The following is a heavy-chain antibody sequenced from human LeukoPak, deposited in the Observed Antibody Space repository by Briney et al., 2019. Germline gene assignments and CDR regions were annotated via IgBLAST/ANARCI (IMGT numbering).Heavy chain of an antibody. Sequence: GGSLRLSCAASGFTFSSYGMHWVRQAPGKGLEWVAFIRYDGSNKYYADSVKGRFTISRDNSKNSLYLQMNSLRVEDTAVYYCATLPYYYDSSGSYYFDYWGQGTLVTVSS. V-gene: IGHV3-30*02. CDR3: ATLPYYYDSSGSYYFDY. J-gene: IGHJ4*02. CDR2: IRYDGSNK. D-gene: IGHD3-22*01. CDR1: GFTFSSYG.